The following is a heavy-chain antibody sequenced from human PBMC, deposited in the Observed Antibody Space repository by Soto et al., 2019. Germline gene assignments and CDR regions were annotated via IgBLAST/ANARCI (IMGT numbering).Heavy chain of an antibody. V-gene: IGHV3-64D*06. D-gene: IGHD5-12*01. CDR1: GFTFSSYA. CDR3: VKGRGGNIFDFFD. Sequence: SAGSLTLSCSASGFTFSSYAMHWVRQAPGKRLEYVSGVRGNGNPPFYADSVKGRLTISRYNSKNTLYLQMSSLSADDTAVYYCVKGRGGNIFDFFDWGQGALVTVSS. J-gene: IGHJ4*02. CDR2: VRGNGNPP.